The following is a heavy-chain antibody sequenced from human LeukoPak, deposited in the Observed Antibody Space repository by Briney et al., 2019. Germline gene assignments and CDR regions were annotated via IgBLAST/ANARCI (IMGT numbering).Heavy chain of an antibody. V-gene: IGHV4-59*10. D-gene: IGHD6-13*01. J-gene: IGHJ5*02. CDR2: IYTSGST. CDR1: GGSFSGYY. CDR3: ARALAAAGTNWFDP. Sequence: SETLSLTCAVYGGSFSGYYWSWIRQPAGKGLEWIGRIYTSGSTNYNPSLKSRVTISVDTSKNQFSLKLSSVTAADTAVYYCARALAAAGTNWFDPWGQGTLVTVSS.